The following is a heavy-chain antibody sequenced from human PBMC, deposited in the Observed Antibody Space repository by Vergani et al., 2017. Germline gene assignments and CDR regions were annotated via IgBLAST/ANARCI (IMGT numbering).Heavy chain of an antibody. V-gene: IGHV3-9*01. D-gene: IGHD2-21*01. CDR3: TKGSVYYHDSAGHCYDPYTGFDL. J-gene: IGHJ3*01. CDR2: ISWNSGAV. CDR1: GITFWKFG. Sequence: EVDLVESGGGLAQPGGSLRLSCEASGITFWKFGMHWVRQAPGKGLEWVSGISWNSGAVDYADSVRGRFTISRDNAKNSLFLEMNSLRFEDTAVYFCTKGSVYYHDSAGHCYDPYTGFDLWGQGTLVTVSS.